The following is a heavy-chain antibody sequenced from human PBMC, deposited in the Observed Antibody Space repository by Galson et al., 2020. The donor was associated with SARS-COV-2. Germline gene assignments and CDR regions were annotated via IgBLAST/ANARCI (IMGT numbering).Heavy chain of an antibody. CDR1: GYIFTDYY. V-gene: IGHV1-2*02. D-gene: IGHD3-22*01. J-gene: IGHJ4*02. Sequence: ASVTVSCKASGYIFTDYYMHWVRQAPGQGLEWMGWINPNSGGTSYAQKFQDRVTMTRDTSISTAYMELIMLTSDDAAIYYCARDLAGYYDTSPSAYWGQGTLVTVSS. CDR2: INPNSGGT. CDR3: ARDLAGYYDTSPSAY.